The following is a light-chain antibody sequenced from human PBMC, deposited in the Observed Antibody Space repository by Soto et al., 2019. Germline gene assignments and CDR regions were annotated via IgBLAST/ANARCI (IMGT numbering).Light chain of an antibody. J-gene: IGKJ2*01. Sequence: EIVLTQSPGTLSLSPGERATLSCRASQSVSSSSLAWYQQKPGQAPRLLIYGASSRATGIPDRFSGSGSGTDFTLTISRLEPEDFVVFYCQQYGSSPYTFGQGTKLEIK. CDR2: GAS. CDR3: QQYGSSPYT. CDR1: QSVSSSS. V-gene: IGKV3-20*01.